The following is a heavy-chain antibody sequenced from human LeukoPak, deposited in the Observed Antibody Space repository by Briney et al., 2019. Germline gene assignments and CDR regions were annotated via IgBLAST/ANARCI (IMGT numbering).Heavy chain of an antibody. Sequence: VGSLRLSCAASGFTFTNYAMTWVRQAPGKGLEWVSSISDTDATTYYAESVKGRCTISRDNSKNTVYLQLNNLRAEDTAVYFCVRHDSFIPFWGQGTLVTVSS. V-gene: IGHV3-23*01. J-gene: IGHJ4*02. CDR2: ISDTDATT. CDR1: GFTFTNYA. CDR3: VRHDSFIPF. D-gene: IGHD2-21*01.